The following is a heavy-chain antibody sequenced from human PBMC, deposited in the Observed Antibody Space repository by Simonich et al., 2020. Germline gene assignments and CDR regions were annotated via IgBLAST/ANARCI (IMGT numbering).Heavy chain of an antibody. CDR3: ARHAGFAFDI. J-gene: IGHJ3*02. CDR2: IYYSGGT. V-gene: IGHV4-39*01. CDR1: GGSISSSSYY. D-gene: IGHD6-13*01. Sequence: QLQLQESGPGLVKPSETLSLTCTVSGGSISSSSYYWGWIRQPPGKGLEWIGSIYYSGGTYYNPSPKSRVTISVATSKNQFSLKLSSVTAADTAVYYCARHAGFAFDIWGQGTMVTVSS.